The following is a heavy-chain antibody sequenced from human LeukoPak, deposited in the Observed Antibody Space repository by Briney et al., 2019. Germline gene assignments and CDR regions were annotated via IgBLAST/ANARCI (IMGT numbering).Heavy chain of an antibody. D-gene: IGHD3-22*01. J-gene: IGHJ4*02. CDR2: ISSSSSYI. V-gene: IGHV3-21*01. CDR3: ARDPGDDSSGPPPFDY. Sequence: PGGSLRLSCAASGFTFSSYAMNWVRQAPGKGLEWVSSISSSSSYIYYADSVKGRFTISRDNAKNSLYLQMNSLRAEDTAVHYCARDPGDDSSGPPPFDYWGQGTLVTVSS. CDR1: GFTFSSYA.